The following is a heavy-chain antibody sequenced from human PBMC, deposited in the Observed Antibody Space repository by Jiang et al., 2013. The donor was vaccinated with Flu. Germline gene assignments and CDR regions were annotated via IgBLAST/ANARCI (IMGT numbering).Heavy chain of an antibody. CDR3: ARDRAIYEFDY. D-gene: IGHD3-16*01. CDR2: IYHSGST. J-gene: IGHJ4*02. CDR1: GYSISSGYY. Sequence: LLKPSETLSLTCTVSGYSISSGYYWGWIRQPPGKGLEWIGSIYHSGSTYYNPSLKSRVTISVDTSKNQFSLKLSSVTAADTAVYYCARDRAIYEFDYWGQGTLVTVSS. V-gene: IGHV4-38-2*02.